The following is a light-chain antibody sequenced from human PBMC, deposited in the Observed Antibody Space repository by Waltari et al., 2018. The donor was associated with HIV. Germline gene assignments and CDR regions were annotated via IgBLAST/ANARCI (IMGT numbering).Light chain of an antibody. CDR1: ALPRQF. Sequence: SYELAQPPSVSVSPGQTARLTCSGDALPRQFVYWYQQKPGQAPIVVIYKDSERPSGIPGRFSGFISGTTATLTISAVQAEDEADYYCQSADITGTLGVFGGGTRLTV. V-gene: IGLV3-25*03. J-gene: IGLJ2*01. CDR3: QSADITGTLGV. CDR2: KDS.